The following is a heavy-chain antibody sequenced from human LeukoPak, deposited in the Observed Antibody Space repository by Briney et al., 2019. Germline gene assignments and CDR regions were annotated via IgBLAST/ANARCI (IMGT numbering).Heavy chain of an antibody. CDR1: GFTFSSYS. Sequence: GGSLRLSCEASGFTFSSYSFTWVRQAPGKGLEWLSFISSDNSTINYADSVKGRFTVSRNNAKNSLFLQLNSLRADDTALYYCARVLTARFIGDYFDNWGQGTLVTVSS. CDR3: ARVLTARFIGDYFDN. J-gene: IGHJ4*02. V-gene: IGHV3-48*01. CDR2: ISSDNSTI. D-gene: IGHD5-18*01.